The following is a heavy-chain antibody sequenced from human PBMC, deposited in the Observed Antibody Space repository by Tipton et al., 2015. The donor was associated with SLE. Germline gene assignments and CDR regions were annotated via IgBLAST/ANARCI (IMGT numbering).Heavy chain of an antibody. V-gene: IGHV3-64*02. CDR3: ATLGPYDDEGSSDY. Sequence: GSLRLSCAASGFTFSVHTLHWVRQAPGKGLEYVSGITSHGDRTFYADSLKGRFIISRDNSKNTLYLQMRSLRAEDMGVYYCATLGPYDDEGSSDYWGQGTLVTVSS. D-gene: IGHD3-16*01. J-gene: IGHJ4*02. CDR2: ITSHGDRT. CDR1: GFTFSVHT.